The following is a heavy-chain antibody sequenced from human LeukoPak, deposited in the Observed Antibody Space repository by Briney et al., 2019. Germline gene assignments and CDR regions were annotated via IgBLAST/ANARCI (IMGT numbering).Heavy chain of an antibody. D-gene: IGHD4-17*01. Sequence: GGSLRLSCAASGFSFDEYAMHWVRQSAGKGLEWVSGITSNSGIRGYADSVMGRFTISRDNAKNSLYLQMNSLRAEDMALYYCAKDIHYGDYGNGLDIWGQGTMVTVSS. CDR1: GFSFDEYA. J-gene: IGHJ3*02. CDR3: AKDIHYGDYGNGLDI. CDR2: ITSNSGIR. V-gene: IGHV3-9*03.